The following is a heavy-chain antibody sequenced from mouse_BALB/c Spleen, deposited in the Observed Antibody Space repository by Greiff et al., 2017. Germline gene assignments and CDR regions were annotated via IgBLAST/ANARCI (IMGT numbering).Heavy chain of an antibody. CDR3: ARGGYYSYAMDY. CDR1: GFNIKDTD. D-gene: IGHD2-3*01. J-gene: IGHJ4*01. Sequence: VQLQQSGAELVKPGASVKLSCTASGFNIKDTDMHWVKQRPEQGLEWIGRIDPANGNTKYDPKFQGKATITADTSSNTAYLQLSSLTSEDTAVYYCARGGYYSYAMDYWGQGTSVTVSS. V-gene: IGHV14-3*02. CDR2: IDPANGNT.